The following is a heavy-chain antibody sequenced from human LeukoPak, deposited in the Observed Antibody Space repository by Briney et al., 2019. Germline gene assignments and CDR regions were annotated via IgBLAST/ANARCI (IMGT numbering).Heavy chain of an antibody. CDR3: ATHLLWFGELLDY. J-gene: IGHJ4*02. CDR2: INHSGSI. V-gene: IGHV4-34*01. CDR1: GGSFSGYS. Sequence: SETLSLTCAVNGGSFSGYSWSWIRQPPGKGLEWIGEINHSGSINYNPSLKSRVTIAVDTSKNQFSLKLSSVTAADTAVYYCATHLLWFGELLDYWGQGTLVTVSS. D-gene: IGHD3-10*01.